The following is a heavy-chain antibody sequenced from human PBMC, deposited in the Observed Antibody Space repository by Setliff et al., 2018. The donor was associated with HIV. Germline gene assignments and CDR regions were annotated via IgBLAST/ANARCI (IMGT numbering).Heavy chain of an antibody. CDR1: GGSFNGYY. CDR2: INHSGST. Sequence: SETLSLTCAVYGGSFNGYYWSWIRQPPGKGLEWIGEINHSGSTYYNPPLKSRVTMSVDTSKNQFSLKLSSVTAADTAVYFCARGRGSSSSWPIDYWGQGTLVTVSS. V-gene: IGHV4-34*09. D-gene: IGHD6-13*01. J-gene: IGHJ4*02. CDR3: ARGRGSSSSWPIDY.